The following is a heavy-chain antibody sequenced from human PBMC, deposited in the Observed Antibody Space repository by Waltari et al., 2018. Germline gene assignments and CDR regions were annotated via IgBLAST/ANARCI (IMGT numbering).Heavy chain of an antibody. CDR1: DYSISSGFY. CDR3: ARQGGYINVWWEDYWYFDH. Sequence: QVHLQVSGPGLVTPSETLSLTCAVSDYSISSGFYWGWIRQPPGKGRGWIGSINHSGGTFYQPSLKGRVTISVDTALNHFSLKLNSVTATGTAVYYCARQGGYINVWWEDYWYFDHWGRGTLVTVSS. J-gene: IGHJ2*01. V-gene: IGHV4-38-2*01. D-gene: IGHD1-26*01. CDR2: INHSGGT.